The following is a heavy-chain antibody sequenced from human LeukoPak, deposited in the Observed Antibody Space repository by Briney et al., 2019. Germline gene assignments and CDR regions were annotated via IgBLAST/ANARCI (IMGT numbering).Heavy chain of an antibody. CDR1: GFTFSSYW. CDR2: INSDGSST. J-gene: IGHJ6*02. CDR3: AREHVSYYAMDV. V-gene: IGHV3-74*01. Sequence: GSLRLSCAASGFTFSSYWMHWVRQAPGKGLVWVSRINSDGSSTTYADSVKGRFTFSRDNAKNTLYLQMNSLRAEDTAVYYCAREHVSYYAMDVWGQGTTVTVSS.